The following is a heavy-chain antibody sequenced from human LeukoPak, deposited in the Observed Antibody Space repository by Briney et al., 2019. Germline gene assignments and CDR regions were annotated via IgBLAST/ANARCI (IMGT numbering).Heavy chain of an antibody. CDR3: ASAGWLEDAFDI. Sequence: SETLSLTCTVSGGSISSGGYYWSWIRQHPGKGLEWIGYIYYSGSTYYNPSLKSRVTISVDTSKNQFSLKLSSVTAADTAVYCCASAGWLEDAFDIWGQGTMVTVSS. V-gene: IGHV4-31*03. D-gene: IGHD6-19*01. CDR2: IYYSGST. J-gene: IGHJ3*02. CDR1: GGSISSGGYY.